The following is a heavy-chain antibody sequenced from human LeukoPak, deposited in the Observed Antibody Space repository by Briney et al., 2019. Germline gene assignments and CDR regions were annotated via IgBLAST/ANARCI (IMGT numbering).Heavy chain of an antibody. V-gene: IGHV3-20*04. CDR3: ARGVTIFGVVRNAFDI. D-gene: IGHD3-3*01. Sequence: GGSLRLSCAASGFTFDDCGMSWVRQAPGKGLEWVSGINWNGGSIGYADSVKGRFTISRDNAKNSLYLQMNSLRAEDTALYYCARGVTIFGVVRNAFDIWGQGTLVTVSS. CDR2: INWNGGSI. CDR1: GFTFDDCG. J-gene: IGHJ3*02.